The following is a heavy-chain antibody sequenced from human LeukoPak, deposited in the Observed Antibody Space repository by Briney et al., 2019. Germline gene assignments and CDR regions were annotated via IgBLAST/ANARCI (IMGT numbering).Heavy chain of an antibody. CDR2: ISGSGDDT. J-gene: IGHJ4*02. V-gene: IGHV3-23*01. D-gene: IGHD1/OR15-1a*01. Sequence: PGGSLRLSCTASGFTFRSYAMNWVRQGPGKGLEWVSMISGSGDDTYYADSVKGRFTNSRDNSKNTLFLQMNSLRAEDTAVYYCAKGEQGVDYWGQGTLVTVSS. CDR1: GFTFRSYA. CDR3: AKGEQGVDY.